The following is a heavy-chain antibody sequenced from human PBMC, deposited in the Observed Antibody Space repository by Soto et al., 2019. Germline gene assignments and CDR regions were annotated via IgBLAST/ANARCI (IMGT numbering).Heavy chain of an antibody. V-gene: IGHV4-34*01. CDR1: GGSFSGYY. CDR3: ARGRSYDILTGSQYYYGMDV. CDR2: INHSGST. J-gene: IGHJ6*02. D-gene: IGHD3-9*01. Sequence: PSETLSLTCAVYGGSFSGYYWSWIRQPPGKGLEWIGEINHSGSTNYNPSLKSRVTISVDTSKNQFSLKLSSVTAADTAVYYCARGRSYDILTGSQYYYGMDVWGQGTTVTVSS.